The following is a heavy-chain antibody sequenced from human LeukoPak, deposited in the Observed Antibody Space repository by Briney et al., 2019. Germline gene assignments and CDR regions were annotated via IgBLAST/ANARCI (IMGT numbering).Heavy chain of an antibody. CDR2: ISGSGGST. CDR1: GFNFNRYS. D-gene: IGHD1-26*01. V-gene: IGHV3-23*01. Sequence: GGSLRLSCAASGFNFNRYSMNWVRQAPGKGLEWVSAISGSGGSTYYADSVKGRFTISRDNSKNTLYLQMNSLRAEDTAVYYCAKVGLWELAEYFQHWGQGTLVTVSS. CDR3: AKVGLWELAEYFQH. J-gene: IGHJ1*01.